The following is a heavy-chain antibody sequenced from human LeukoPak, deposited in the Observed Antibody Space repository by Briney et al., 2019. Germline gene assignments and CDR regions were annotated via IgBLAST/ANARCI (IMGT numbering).Heavy chain of an antibody. J-gene: IGHJ4*02. CDR2: VYYSRRT. D-gene: IGHD3-22*01. CDR1: VGPTTGYY. V-gene: IGHV4-59*01. Sequence: SETLSLTCTVPVGPTTGYYWTWIRQPPGKGLEWIGHVYYSRRTSYNASLKSRVTTSVDTSKNQFSLKLSSVTAADTAVYYCARSEYYYDSSGYLLFDYWGQGTLVTVSS. CDR3: ARSEYYYDSSGYLLFDY.